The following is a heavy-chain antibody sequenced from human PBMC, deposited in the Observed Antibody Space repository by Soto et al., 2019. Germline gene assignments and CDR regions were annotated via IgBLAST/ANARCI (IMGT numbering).Heavy chain of an antibody. J-gene: IGHJ5*02. CDR3: ARLNPIVVVPTPMGWFDP. CDR1: GDSISSGGYY. D-gene: IGHD2-2*01. CDR2: IFYSGCN. V-gene: IGHV4-31*03. Sequence: LSLTCTVSGDSISSGGYYWSWIRQSPGKGLEWIGYIFYSGCNYYNPSLKSRLSMSVDTSKNQFSLRLTSVTAADTAVYFCARLNPIVVVPTPMGWFDPWGQGTLVTVSS.